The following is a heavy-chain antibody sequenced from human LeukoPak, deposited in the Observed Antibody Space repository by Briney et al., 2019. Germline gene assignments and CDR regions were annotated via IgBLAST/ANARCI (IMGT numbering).Heavy chain of an antibody. CDR1: GFTFSSYG. Sequence: GGSLRLSCAASGFTFSSYGIHWVRQAPGKGLEWVAFIRYDGSNKYYADSVKGRFTISRDNSKNTLYLQMNSLRAEDTAVYYCAREPYWGESYYFDYWGQGTLVTVSS. D-gene: IGHD2-8*02. CDR3: AREPYWGESYYFDY. J-gene: IGHJ4*02. CDR2: IRYDGSNK. V-gene: IGHV3-30*02.